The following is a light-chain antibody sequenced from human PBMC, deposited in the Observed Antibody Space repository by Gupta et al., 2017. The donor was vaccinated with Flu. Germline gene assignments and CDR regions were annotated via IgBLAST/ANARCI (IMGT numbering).Light chain of an antibody. J-gene: IGLJ2*01. V-gene: IGLV3-21*02. CDR3: QVWNGGNDNSCV. CDR2: DDG. CDR1: NIGRKM. Sequence: SVLTQPPSVSVSAGHTATITCGTDNIGRKMVHWYRQKAGKAPVLVVYDDGDRPSGLPERLFGANYGSVVLLSISRVEVGDEEDYSCQVWNGGNDNSCVFGGGTKLTVL.